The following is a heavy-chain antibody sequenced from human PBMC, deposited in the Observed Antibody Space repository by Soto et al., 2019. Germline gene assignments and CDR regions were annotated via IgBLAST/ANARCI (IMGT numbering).Heavy chain of an antibody. CDR3: AHSLRTYGMDV. V-gene: IGHV2-5*02. D-gene: IGHD3-16*01. CDR1: GFSLSTSGVG. J-gene: IGHJ6*02. CDR2: IYWDDDK. Sequence: QITLKESGPTLVKPTQTLTLTCTFSGFSLSTSGVGVGWIRQPPGKALEWLALIYWDDDKRYSPSLKSRLTITKDTSNNQVALTISNVHPVETAPYDCAHSLRTYGMDVWGQGPTVTVSS.